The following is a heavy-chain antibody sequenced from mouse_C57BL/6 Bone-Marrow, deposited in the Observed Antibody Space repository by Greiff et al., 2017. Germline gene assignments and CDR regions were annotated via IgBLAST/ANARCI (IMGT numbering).Heavy chain of an antibody. CDR3: ARRDWGCAY. V-gene: IGHV5-15*01. CDR1: GFTFSDYG. CDR2: ISNLASSI. Sequence: EVKLMESGGGLVQPGGSLKLSCAASGFTFSDYGMAWVRQAPRKGPEWVAFISNLASSIYYADTVTGRFTISRENAKKTLYLERSSLRSEDTAMYYCARRDWGCAYWGQGTLVTVSA. J-gene: IGHJ3*01. D-gene: IGHD4-1*01.